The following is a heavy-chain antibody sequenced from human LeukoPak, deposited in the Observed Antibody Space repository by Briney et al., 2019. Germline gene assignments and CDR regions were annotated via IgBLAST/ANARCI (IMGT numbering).Heavy chain of an antibody. CDR1: GYTFTNYG. D-gene: IGHD2-15*01. CDR2: VSAYGDNT. Sequence: ASVKVSCKTSGYTFTNYGITWVRQAPGQGLEWMGWVSAYGDNTNYVQKIQGRVTMTTDTSTSTAYTELRSLRSDDTAVYYCARDCIGCHGFDYWGQGTLVTVSS. V-gene: IGHV1-18*01. CDR3: ARDCIGCHGFDY. J-gene: IGHJ4*02.